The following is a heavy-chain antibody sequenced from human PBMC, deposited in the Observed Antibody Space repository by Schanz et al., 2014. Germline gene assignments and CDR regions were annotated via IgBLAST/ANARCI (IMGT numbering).Heavy chain of an antibody. CDR1: GFTFSSYA. J-gene: IGHJ5*02. D-gene: IGHD2-21*01. Sequence: QVQLLQFGGGVVQPGRSLRLSCAASGFTFSSYAMHWVRQAPGKGLEWVAVIWYDENNKYYADSVKGRFTMSRDNAKNTLYLQMNSLRAEDTAVYYCARDLEGYDGGGGGFDPWGQGTLVTVSS. CDR3: ARDLEGYDGGGGGFDP. V-gene: IGHV3-33*08. CDR2: IWYDENNK.